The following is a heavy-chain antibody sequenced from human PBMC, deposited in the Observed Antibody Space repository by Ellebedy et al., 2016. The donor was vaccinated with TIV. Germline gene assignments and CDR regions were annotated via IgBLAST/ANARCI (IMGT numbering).Heavy chain of an antibody. J-gene: IGHJ4*02. CDR2: VTHTGGT. V-gene: IGHV4-34*01. Sequence: SETLSLTXAVSGAPSGNYFWSWIRQPPGKGLEWIGEVTHTGGTNYNPSLESRVTMSLDTSENQFSLKLNSVNVADTAVYYCARSPGDGYNWLYWGQGTLVTVSS. CDR1: GAPSGNYF. D-gene: IGHD5-24*01. CDR3: ARSPGDGYNWLY.